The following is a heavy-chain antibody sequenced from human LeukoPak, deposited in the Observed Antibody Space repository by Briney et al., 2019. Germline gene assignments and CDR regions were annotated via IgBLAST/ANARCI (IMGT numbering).Heavy chain of an antibody. J-gene: IGHJ4*02. CDR3: ARHYGILTGYSHFDY. CDR1: GYSFTSSW. D-gene: IGHD3-9*01. V-gene: IGHV5-51*01. Sequence: GESLKISCKGSGYSFTSSWIGWVRQVPGKGLEWMGIIYPGDSDTRYSPSFQGQVTISADKSINTAYLQWSSLKASDTAMYYCARHYGILTGYSHFDYWGQGTLVTVSS. CDR2: IYPGDSDT.